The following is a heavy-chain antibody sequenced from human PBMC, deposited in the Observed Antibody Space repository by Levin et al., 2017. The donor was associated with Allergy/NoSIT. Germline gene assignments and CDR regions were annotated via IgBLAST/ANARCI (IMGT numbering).Heavy chain of an antibody. Sequence: PGGSLRLSCAASGFTVSYNYMSWVRQAPGKGLEWVSVLYDGGNTYYADSVKGRFTISRDNSKNTLYLQMQSLRVEDTAVYYCARGAMVRGIYYYGMDVWGQGTTVTVSS. V-gene: IGHV3-53*01. CDR2: LYDGGNT. J-gene: IGHJ6*02. CDR3: ARGAMVRGIYYYGMDV. D-gene: IGHD3-10*01. CDR1: GFTVSYNY.